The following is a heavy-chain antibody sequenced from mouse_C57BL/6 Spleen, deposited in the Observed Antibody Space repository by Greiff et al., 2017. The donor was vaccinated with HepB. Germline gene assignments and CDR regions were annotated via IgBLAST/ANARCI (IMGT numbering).Heavy chain of an antibody. J-gene: IGHJ1*03. D-gene: IGHD2-4*01. CDR3: ARCRYDYDEGSYWYFDV. V-gene: IGHV1-50*01. CDR1: GYTFTSYW. CDR2: IDPSDSYT. Sequence: QVQLQQSGAELVKPGASVKLSCKASGYTFTSYWMQWVKQRPGQGLEWIGEIDPSDSYTNYNQKFKGKATLTVDTSSSTAYMQLSSLTSEDSAVYYCARCRYDYDEGSYWYFDVWGTGTTVTVSS.